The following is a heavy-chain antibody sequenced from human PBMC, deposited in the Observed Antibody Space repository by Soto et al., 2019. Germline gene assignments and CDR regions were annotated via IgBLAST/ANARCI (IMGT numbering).Heavy chain of an antibody. J-gene: IGHJ4*02. V-gene: IGHV4-39*02. Sequence: QLQLQESGPGLVKPSETLSLTCIVSGGSITNDGYYWVWVRQSPEKGLEWIASINYSGNTFYGASLKSRDTISVDTSMRHCSLRLISVTAAYMAVYYCARLSVGVTGNYFEDGGQGTRVTVSS. CDR3: ARLSVGVTGNYFED. CDR2: INYSGNT. CDR1: GGSITNDGYY. D-gene: IGHD7-27*01.